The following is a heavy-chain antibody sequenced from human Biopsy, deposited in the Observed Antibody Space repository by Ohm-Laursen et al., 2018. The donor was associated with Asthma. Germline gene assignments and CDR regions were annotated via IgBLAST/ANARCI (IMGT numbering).Heavy chain of an antibody. Sequence: SETLSLTWTVSGGSINSITWWSWVRQPPGKGLGWIGFIYYSGSTYYNPSLKSRVSISIDTSKNQFSLKLSSVTAADTAVYYCARAQDYYDSRGYYRSFDYWGQGTLVTVSS. CDR3: ARAQDYYDSRGYYRSFDY. CDR2: IYYSGST. CDR1: GGSINSITW. V-gene: IGHV4-4*02. J-gene: IGHJ4*02. D-gene: IGHD3-22*01.